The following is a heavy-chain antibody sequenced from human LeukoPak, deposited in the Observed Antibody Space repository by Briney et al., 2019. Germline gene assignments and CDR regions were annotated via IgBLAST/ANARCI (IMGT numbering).Heavy chain of an antibody. CDR1: GFSLRTNEEA. J-gene: IGHJ4*02. CDR2: IYWDDDK. CDR3: EHSEYCGYQGGNFFDY. V-gene: IGHV2-5*02. D-gene: IGHD5-12*01. Sequence: SGPTLVNPTHSLTLTCTFSGFSLRTNEEAVGWIRQRPEKTLEWPALIYWDDDKRHSPSLKNRLTITKDTSKNQVVLTMTNMDPVDTATYYCEHSEYCGYQGGNFFDYWGQGTPVSVSS.